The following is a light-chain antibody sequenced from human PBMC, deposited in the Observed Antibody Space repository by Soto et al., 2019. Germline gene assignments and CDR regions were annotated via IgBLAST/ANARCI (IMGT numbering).Light chain of an antibody. V-gene: IGKV3-20*01. CDR3: RQYGSSPSYT. CDR1: QSVSSSSY. J-gene: IGKJ2*01. CDR2: GAS. Sequence: EIVLTQSPGTLSLSPGERATLSCRASQSVSSSSYLAWYQQKPGQAPRLLIYGASSRATGIPDRFSGSGSATDFPLTISRLEPEECAVYYCRQYGSSPSYTFGQGTKLEIK.